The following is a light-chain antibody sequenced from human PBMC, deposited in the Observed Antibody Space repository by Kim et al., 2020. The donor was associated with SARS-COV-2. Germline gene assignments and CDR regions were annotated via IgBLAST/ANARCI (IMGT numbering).Light chain of an antibody. Sequence: SASVGDRVTITCRDSQSIDSWLAWYQQIPGKAPKLLIYKASTLESGVPSRFTGSETGTEFTITITSLQPDDFATYYCQQYYFFSTFGQGTKVDIK. CDR3: QQYYFFST. CDR2: KAS. CDR1: QSIDSW. V-gene: IGKV1-5*03. J-gene: IGKJ1*01.